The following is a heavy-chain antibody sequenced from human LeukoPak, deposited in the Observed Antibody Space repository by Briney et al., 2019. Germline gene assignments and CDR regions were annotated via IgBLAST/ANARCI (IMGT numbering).Heavy chain of an antibody. CDR2: TYYRSTWYN. CDR3: ARRLTQYDCFDP. V-gene: IGHV6-1*01. D-gene: IGHD2-2*01. Sequence: SQTLSLTCAISGDSVSSNSVTWNWIRQSPSRGLEWLGRTYYRSTWYNDYAVSVRGRITVNPDTSENQFSLHLNSVTPEDTAVYYCARRLTQYDCFDPWGQGILVTVSS. CDR1: GDSVSSNSVT. J-gene: IGHJ5*02.